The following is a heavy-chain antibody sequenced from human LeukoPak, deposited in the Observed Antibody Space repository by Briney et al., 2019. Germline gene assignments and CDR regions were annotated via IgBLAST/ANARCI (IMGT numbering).Heavy chain of an antibody. Sequence: GASVKVSCKASGYTFTSYDINWVRQASGQGLEWMGWMNPNSGNTGYAQKFQGRVTITRNTSISTAYMELSSLRSEDTAVYYCARGRFLFRIPMVRGVTGYWGQGTLVTVSS. D-gene: IGHD3-10*01. CDR1: GYTFTSYD. CDR2: MNPNSGNT. CDR3: ARGRFLFRIPMVRGVTGY. J-gene: IGHJ4*02. V-gene: IGHV1-8*03.